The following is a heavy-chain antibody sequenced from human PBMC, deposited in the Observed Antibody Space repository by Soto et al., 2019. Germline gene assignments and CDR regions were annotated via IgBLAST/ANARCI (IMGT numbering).Heavy chain of an antibody. CDR2: ISAYSGNT. J-gene: IGHJ4*02. Sequence: ASVKVSCKASGYTFTSYGISWVRQAPGQGLEWMGWISAYSGNTNYAPKLQGKVTMTTDTTTSSAYIELKSLRYDDTAVYYCARVEWLLYPNCDCWGQETLVTVSS. V-gene: IGHV1-18*01. CDR1: GYTFTSYG. D-gene: IGHD3-3*01. CDR3: ARVEWLLYPNCDC.